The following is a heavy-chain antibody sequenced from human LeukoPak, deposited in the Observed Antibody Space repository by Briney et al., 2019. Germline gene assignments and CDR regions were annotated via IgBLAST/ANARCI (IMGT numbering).Heavy chain of an antibody. J-gene: IGHJ3*02. Sequence: GGSLRLSCAISGFTFSGCELTWVRQALGKGLEWISYISRSGNTIYYADSVKGRFTTSRDNAKNSLYLQMNSLRVEDTAVYYCARVATMVRVPLDALDIWGQGTMVSVSS. CDR1: GFTFSGCE. CDR3: ARVATMVRVPLDALDI. V-gene: IGHV3-48*03. D-gene: IGHD3-10*01. CDR2: ISRSGNTI.